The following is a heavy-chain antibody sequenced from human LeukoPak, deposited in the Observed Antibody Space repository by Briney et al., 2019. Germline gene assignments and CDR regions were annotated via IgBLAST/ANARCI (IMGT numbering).Heavy chain of an antibody. Sequence: GGSLRLSCAASGFTVSSDYMTWVRQAPGKGLECVSVIYSGVTTYYADSVKGRFTLSRDDSQNTLFLQMNSLTAEDTAVYYCARAPDSALNPLDFWGQGTLVTVSS. CDR3: ARAPDSALNPLDF. CDR1: GFTVSSDY. V-gene: IGHV3-53*01. CDR2: IYSGVTT. D-gene: IGHD4-11*01. J-gene: IGHJ4*02.